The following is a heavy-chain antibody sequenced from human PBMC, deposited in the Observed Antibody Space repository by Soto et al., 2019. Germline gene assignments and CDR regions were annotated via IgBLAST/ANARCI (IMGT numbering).Heavy chain of an antibody. Sequence: QLVESGGGLVQPGGSLRLSCAASGFTFSSHWMTWVRQAPGKGLEWVANIRQDGREEHYLDSVKGRFTLSRDNAKNSLYLQMNGLRVEDTAMYYCAKSEGYSFDIRGQGTLVTVSS. V-gene: IGHV3-7*01. CDR2: IRQDGREE. D-gene: IGHD1-1*01. J-gene: IGHJ3*02. CDR1: GFTFSSHW. CDR3: AKSEGYSFDI.